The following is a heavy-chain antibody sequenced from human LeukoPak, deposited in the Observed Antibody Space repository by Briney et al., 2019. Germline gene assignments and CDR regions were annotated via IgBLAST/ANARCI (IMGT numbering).Heavy chain of an antibody. D-gene: IGHD3-9*01. J-gene: IGHJ6*03. CDR3: ARHLDPYYDILADHYYMDV. CDR1: GGSIGLTTYY. V-gene: IGHV4-39*01. CDR2: IYSRGGT. Sequence: SETLSLSCTVSGGSIGLTTYYWGCIRQPPGKGLEWIGKIYSRGGTFYNPYLKSRVTISVDTSKNQFSLKLSSVTAADTAVYYCARHLDPYYDILADHYYMDVWGKGTTVTVSS.